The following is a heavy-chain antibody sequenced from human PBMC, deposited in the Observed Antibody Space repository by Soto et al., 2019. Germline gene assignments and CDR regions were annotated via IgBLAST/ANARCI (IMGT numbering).Heavy chain of an antibody. CDR1: GGSISSYY. D-gene: IGHD6-6*01. J-gene: IGHJ3*02. Sequence: QVQLQESGPGLVKPSETLSLTCTVSGGSISSYYWSWIRQPPGKGLEWIGYIYYSGSTNYNPSLKSRVTISVDTSKNQFSLKLSSVTAADTAVYYCARLSSIAARVFDIWGQGTMVTVSS. CDR3: ARLSSIAARVFDI. V-gene: IGHV4-59*08. CDR2: IYYSGST.